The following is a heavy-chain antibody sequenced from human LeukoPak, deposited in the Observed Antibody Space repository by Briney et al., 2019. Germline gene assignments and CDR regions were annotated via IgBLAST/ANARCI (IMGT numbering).Heavy chain of an antibody. CDR2: IYYSEST. J-gene: IGHJ4*02. CDR1: GGSISSSSYY. D-gene: IGHD3-22*01. V-gene: IGHV4-39*01. CDR3: ARRVGAEYYYDSSGYWDY. Sequence: SESLSLTCTVSGGSISSSSYYWGWLRQPPGTGLEWFGRIYYSESTYYNPSLKSRVTISVDTSKNQFSLKLSSVTAADTAVYYCARRVGAEYYYDSSGYWDYWGQGTLVTVSS.